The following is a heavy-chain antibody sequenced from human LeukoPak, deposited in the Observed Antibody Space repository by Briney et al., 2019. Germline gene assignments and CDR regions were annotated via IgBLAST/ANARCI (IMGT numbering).Heavy chain of an antibody. CDR1: GFTFSSYG. CDR2: IRYDGSNK. J-gene: IGHJ4*02. D-gene: IGHD6-13*01. Sequence: GGSLRLSCAASGFTFSSYGMHWVRQAPGKGLEWVAFIRYDGSNKYYADSVKGRFTISRDNSKNTLYLQMNSLRAEDTAVYDCAKTGTPWYYFDYWGRGTLVTVSS. V-gene: IGHV3-30*02. CDR3: AKTGTPWYYFDY.